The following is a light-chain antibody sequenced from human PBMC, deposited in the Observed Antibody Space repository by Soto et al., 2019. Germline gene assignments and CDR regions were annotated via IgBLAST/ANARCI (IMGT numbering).Light chain of an antibody. CDR2: HAS. V-gene: IGKV3D-15*01. J-gene: IGKJ4*01. CDR1: QSVNSN. CDR3: QQFNNWPPIT. Sequence: EIVMTQSPATLSLSRGETVTLSFMASQSVNSNLAWYQQKPGQAPRLLIYHASTRATGIPARFSGSGSGTESTLTISSLQSEDFAIFYCQQFNNWPPITFGGGTKVDI.